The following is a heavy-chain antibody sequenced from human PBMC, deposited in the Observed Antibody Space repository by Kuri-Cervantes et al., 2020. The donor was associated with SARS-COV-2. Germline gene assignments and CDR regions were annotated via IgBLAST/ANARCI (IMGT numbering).Heavy chain of an antibody. CDR1: GFTFSNAW. V-gene: IGHV3-30*02. J-gene: IGHJ6*03. D-gene: IGHD6-13*01. Sequence: GESLKISCAASGFTFSNAWMSWVRQAPGKGLEWVAFIRYDGSNKYYADSVKGRFTISRDNSKNTLYLQMNSLRAEDTAVYYCAKDRIAAAGLKGDYMDVWGKGTTVTVSS. CDR3: AKDRIAAAGLKGDYMDV. CDR2: IRYDGSNK.